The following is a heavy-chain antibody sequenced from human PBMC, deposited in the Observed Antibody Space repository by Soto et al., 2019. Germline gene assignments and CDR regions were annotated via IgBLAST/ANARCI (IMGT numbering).Heavy chain of an antibody. CDR3: AKEATSSGSLDY. CDR2: ISDSGATT. CDR1: GFPFGENA. V-gene: IGHV3-23*01. J-gene: IGHJ4*02. D-gene: IGHD6-19*01. Sequence: GGSLRLSCAASGFPFGENAMSWVRQAPGKGLECVSGISDSGATTYYADSVRGRFTISRDNSKNTIYLQMKSLRAEDSASYYCAKEATSSGSLDYWGQGALVTVSS.